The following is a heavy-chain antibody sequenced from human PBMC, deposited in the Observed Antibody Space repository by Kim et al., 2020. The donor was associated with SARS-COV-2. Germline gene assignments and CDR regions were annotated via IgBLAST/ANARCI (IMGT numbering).Heavy chain of an antibody. Sequence: VKCRFTISRDNAKNSLYLQMDSLRPEDTALYYCARDIHYYGSGSYNNAFDVWGQGTVVTVSS. J-gene: IGHJ3*01. V-gene: IGHV3-9*01. D-gene: IGHD3-10*01. CDR3: ARDIHYYGSGSYNNAFDV.